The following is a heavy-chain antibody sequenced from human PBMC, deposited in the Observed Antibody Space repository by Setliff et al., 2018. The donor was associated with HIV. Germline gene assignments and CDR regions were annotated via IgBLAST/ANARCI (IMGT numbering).Heavy chain of an antibody. D-gene: IGHD1-26*01. CDR1: GGTFSTYS. Sequence: ASVKVSCKAIGGTFSTYSISWMRQAPGQGLEWLGMINPSGGSTWYAQKFQGRVTMTGDTSTNTLYMELSSLRPEDTAVYYCARGWEGGMDYWGQGTLVTVSS. CDR3: ARGWEGGMDY. V-gene: IGHV1-46*01. CDR2: INPSGGST. J-gene: IGHJ4*02.